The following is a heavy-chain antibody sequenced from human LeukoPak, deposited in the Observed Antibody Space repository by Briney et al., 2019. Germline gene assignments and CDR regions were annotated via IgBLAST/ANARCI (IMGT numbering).Heavy chain of an antibody. V-gene: IGHV3-11*06. J-gene: IGHJ1*01. CDR3: ARDRGGYFQH. Sequence: GGSLRLSCAASGFTFSDYYMSWIRQAPGKGLGWVSYISSSSSYTNYADSVKGRFTISRDNAKNSLYLQMNSLRAEDTAVYYCARDRGGYFQHWGQGTLVTVSS. CDR2: ISSSSSYT. CDR1: GFTFSDYY. D-gene: IGHD3-16*01.